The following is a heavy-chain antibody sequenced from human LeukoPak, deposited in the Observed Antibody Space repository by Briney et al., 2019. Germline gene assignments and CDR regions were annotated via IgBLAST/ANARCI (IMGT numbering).Heavy chain of an antibody. D-gene: IGHD4-17*01. CDR1: GVTVSIND. CDR2: IYSGGIT. V-gene: IGHV3-53*01. J-gene: IGHJ4*02. CDR3: ARVVDHDHGDYYLVY. Sequence: GGSLRLSCAASGVTVSINDMSWVRQAPGKGLECISVIYSGGITDYADSVKGRLTISRDNSKNTLYLQTKSLRAEDTAVYYCARVVDHDHGDYYLVYWGQGTLVTVSS.